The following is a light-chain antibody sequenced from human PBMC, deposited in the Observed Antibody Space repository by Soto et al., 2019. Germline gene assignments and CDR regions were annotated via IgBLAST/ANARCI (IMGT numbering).Light chain of an antibody. CDR1: QSVSSY. V-gene: IGKV3-11*01. Sequence: EIVLTQSPATLSLSPGERATLSCRASQSVSSYLAWYQQKPGQAPRLLIYDASNRATGIPARFSGSGSGTDLTLTISSLEPEDFAVYYFQQRSNWTFGGGTKVEIK. CDR2: DAS. CDR3: QQRSNWT. J-gene: IGKJ4*01.